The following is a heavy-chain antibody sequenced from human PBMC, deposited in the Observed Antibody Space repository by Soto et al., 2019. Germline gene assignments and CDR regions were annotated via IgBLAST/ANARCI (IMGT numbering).Heavy chain of an antibody. CDR3: ARVGYSCEWEYHGMDV. CDR1: GFTFSSYG. Sequence: GGSLRLSCAASGFTFSSYGMHWVRQAPGKGLEWVAVIWYDGSNKYYADSVKGRFTISRDNSKNTLYLQMNSLRAEDTAVYYCARVGYSCEWEYHGMDVWGQGTTVTVSS. V-gene: IGHV3-33*01. D-gene: IGHD5-12*01. J-gene: IGHJ6*02. CDR2: IWYDGSNK.